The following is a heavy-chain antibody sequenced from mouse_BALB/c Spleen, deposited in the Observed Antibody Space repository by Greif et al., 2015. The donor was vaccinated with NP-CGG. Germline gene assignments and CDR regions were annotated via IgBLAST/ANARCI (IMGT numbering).Heavy chain of an antibody. Sequence: QVQLQQSGAELMKPGASVKISCKATGYTFSSYWIEWVKQRPGHGLEWIGEILPGSGSTNYNEKFKGKATFTADTSSNTAYMQLSSLTSEDSAVYYCARSDRYYAMDYWGQGTSVTVSS. D-gene: IGHD2-14*01. CDR3: ARSDRYYAMDY. CDR2: ILPGSGST. CDR1: GYTFSSYW. V-gene: IGHV1-9*01. J-gene: IGHJ4*01.